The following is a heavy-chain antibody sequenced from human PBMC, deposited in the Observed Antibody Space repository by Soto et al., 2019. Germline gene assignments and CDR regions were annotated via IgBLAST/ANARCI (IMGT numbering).Heavy chain of an antibody. J-gene: IGHJ6*02. V-gene: IGHV4-34*01. CDR1: GGSFSGYY. D-gene: IGHD4-17*01. CDR3: ARGQFGYGGNSDYYYYGMDV. CDR2: INHSGST. Sequence: SETLSLTCAVYGGSFSGYYWSWIRQPPGKGLEWIGEINHSGSTIYNPSLKSRVTISVDTSKNQFSLKLSSVTAADTAVYYCARGQFGYGGNSDYYYYGMDVWGQGTTVTVSS.